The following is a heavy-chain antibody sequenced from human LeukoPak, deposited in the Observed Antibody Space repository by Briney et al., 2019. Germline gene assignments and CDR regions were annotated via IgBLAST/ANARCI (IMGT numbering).Heavy chain of an antibody. J-gene: IGHJ4*02. Sequence: GRSLRLSCAASGFTFSSYAMHWVRQAPGKGLEWVAVISYDGSNKYYADSVQGRFTISRDNSKNTVYLQMDNLRAEDSAMYYCAKAHSISWPYAFDSWGQGTLVTVSS. CDR3: AKAHSISWPYAFDS. V-gene: IGHV3-30-3*01. CDR2: ISYDGSNK. CDR1: GFTFSSYA. D-gene: IGHD6-13*01.